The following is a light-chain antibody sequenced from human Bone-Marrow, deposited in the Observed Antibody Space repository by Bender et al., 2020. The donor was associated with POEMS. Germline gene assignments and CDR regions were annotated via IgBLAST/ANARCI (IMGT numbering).Light chain of an antibody. V-gene: IGLV2-23*01. Sequence: QSALTQPASVSGSPGQSITISCTGTSSDVGNYYLVSWYHQYPGKAPKLIIYEGSKRPSGVSDRFSGSKSGNTASLPVSGLQAEDEGDYYCSSYAGYNTVIFGGGTRLTVL. CDR2: EGS. CDR3: SSYAGYNTVI. J-gene: IGLJ2*01. CDR1: SSDVGNYYL.